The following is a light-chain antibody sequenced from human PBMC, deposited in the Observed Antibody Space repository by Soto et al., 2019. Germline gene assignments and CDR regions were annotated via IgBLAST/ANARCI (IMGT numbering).Light chain of an antibody. J-gene: IGLJ1*01. V-gene: IGLV2-14*01. Sequence: QSVLTQPASVSGSLGQSITISCTGTSRDIGNYNYVSWYQQHPGKAPKLIIYEVSHRPSGVSNRFSGSKSGNTASLTISGLQAEDEADYYCSSYTTSSALYVFGTGTKLTVL. CDR3: SSYTTSSALYV. CDR1: SRDIGNYNY. CDR2: EVS.